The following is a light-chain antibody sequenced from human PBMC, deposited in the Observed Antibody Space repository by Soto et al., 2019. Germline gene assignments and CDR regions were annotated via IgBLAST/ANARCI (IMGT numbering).Light chain of an antibody. CDR3: QHPKWA. CDR1: QDISGY. Sequence: IQLTQSPSSLSASVGDRVTITCRASQDISGYVAWYQQRPGRAHQLLIYAASALQTGVPSRFSGSGSGTDFTLTITSLQPEDFGTYYCQHPKWAFGQGTTVEI. V-gene: IGKV1-9*01. J-gene: IGKJ1*01. CDR2: AAS.